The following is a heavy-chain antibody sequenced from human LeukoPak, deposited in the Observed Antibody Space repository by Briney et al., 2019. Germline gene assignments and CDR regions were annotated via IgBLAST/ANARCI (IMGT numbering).Heavy chain of an antibody. CDR1: GFTFSSYS. V-gene: IGHV3-48*04. Sequence: GGSLRLSCAASGFTFSSYSMNWVRQAPGKGLEWVSYISSSSSTIYYADSVKGRFTISRDNAKNLLHLQMNGLRVEDTAVYYCARARQWLGVSNWFDPWGQGTLVTVSS. CDR3: ARARQWLGVSNWFDP. J-gene: IGHJ5*02. D-gene: IGHD6-19*01. CDR2: ISSSSSTI.